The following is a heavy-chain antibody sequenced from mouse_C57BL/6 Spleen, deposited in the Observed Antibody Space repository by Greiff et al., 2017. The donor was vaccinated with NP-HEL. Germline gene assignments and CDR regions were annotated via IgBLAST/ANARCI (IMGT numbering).Heavy chain of an antibody. D-gene: IGHD2-4*01. V-gene: IGHV14-4*01. CDR1: GFNIKDDY. Sequence: EVQLQQSGAELVRPGASVKLSCTASGFNIKDDYMHWVKQRPEQGLEWIGWIDPENGDTEYASKFQGKATITADTSSNTAYLQLSSLTSEDTAVYYCTTELRLSGFAYWGQGTLVTVSA. CDR3: TTELRLSGFAY. CDR2: IDPENGDT. J-gene: IGHJ3*01.